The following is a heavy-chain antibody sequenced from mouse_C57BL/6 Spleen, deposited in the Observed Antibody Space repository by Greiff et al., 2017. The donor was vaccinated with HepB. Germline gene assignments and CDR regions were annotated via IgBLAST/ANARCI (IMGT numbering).Heavy chain of an antibody. Sequence: QVHVKQSGAELAKPGASVKLSCKASGYTFTSYWMHWVKQRPGQGLEWIGYINPSSGYTKYNQKFKDKATLTADKSSSTAYMQLSSLTYEDSAVYYCARCEDSMYYFDYWGQGTTLTVSS. CDR1: GYTFTSYW. CDR3: ARCEDSMYYFDY. J-gene: IGHJ2*01. V-gene: IGHV1-7*01. CDR2: INPSSGYT.